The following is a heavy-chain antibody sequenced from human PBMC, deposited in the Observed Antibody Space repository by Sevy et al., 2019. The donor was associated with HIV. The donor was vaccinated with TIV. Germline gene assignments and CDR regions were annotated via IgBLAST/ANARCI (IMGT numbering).Heavy chain of an antibody. J-gene: IGHJ4*02. V-gene: IGHV3-23*01. CDR2: ITGKGGAS. CDR3: VKARFVGSGWAGSFDY. D-gene: IGHD6-25*01. Sequence: GGSLRLSCAASGFTFTAYAMNWVRQGPRKGLEWVSSITGKGGASYYADSVKGRFTTSRDSSRNMVTLQMNGLRVEDTAVYYCVKARFVGSGWAGSFDYWGQGAMVTVSS. CDR1: GFTFTAYA.